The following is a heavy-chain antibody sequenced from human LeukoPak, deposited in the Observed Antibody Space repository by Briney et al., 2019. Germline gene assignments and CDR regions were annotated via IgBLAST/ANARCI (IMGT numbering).Heavy chain of an antibody. CDR2: IRYDGSNK. J-gene: IGHJ3*02. CDR3: AKEVVEKYAFDI. Sequence: GGSLRLSCAASGFTFSSYGMHWVRQAPGKGLEWVAFIRYDGSNKYYADPVKGRFTISRDNSKNTLYLQMNSLRAEDTAVYYCAKEVVEKYAFDIWGQGTMVTVSS. D-gene: IGHD5-24*01. V-gene: IGHV3-30*02. CDR1: GFTFSSYG.